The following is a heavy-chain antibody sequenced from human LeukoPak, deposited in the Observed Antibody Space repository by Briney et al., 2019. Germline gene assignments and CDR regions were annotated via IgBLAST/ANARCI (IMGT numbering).Heavy chain of an antibody. Sequence: GGSLRLSCAASGFTFSSYGMHWLRQAPGKGLEWVAFIRYDGSNKYYADSVKGRFTISRDNSKNTLYLQMNSLRAEDTAVYYCAKGRPVAGNLYFDYWGQGTLVTVSS. CDR2: IRYDGSNK. D-gene: IGHD6-19*01. J-gene: IGHJ4*02. CDR3: AKGRPVAGNLYFDY. CDR1: GFTFSSYG. V-gene: IGHV3-30*02.